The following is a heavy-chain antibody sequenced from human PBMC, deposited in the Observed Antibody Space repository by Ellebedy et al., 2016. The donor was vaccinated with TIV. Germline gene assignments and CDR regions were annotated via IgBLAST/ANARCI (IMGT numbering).Heavy chain of an antibody. CDR2: IYPGDSDI. Sequence: GESLKISCKGSGYSFTSYWIGWVRQMPGKGLEWMGIIYPGDSDIRYSPSFQGQVTISADKSISTAYLQWSSLKASDTAMYYCARPKYSSSPHGPVDYWGQGTLVTVSS. CDR1: GYSFTSYW. D-gene: IGHD6-6*01. J-gene: IGHJ4*02. V-gene: IGHV5-51*01. CDR3: ARPKYSSSPHGPVDY.